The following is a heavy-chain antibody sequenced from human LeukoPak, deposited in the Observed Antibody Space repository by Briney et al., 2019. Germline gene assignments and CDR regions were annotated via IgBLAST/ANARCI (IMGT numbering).Heavy chain of an antibody. D-gene: IGHD1-26*01. J-gene: IGHJ6*02. V-gene: IGHV4-34*01. CDR3: ARGRLAGSYYRIRYYGMDV. Sequence: PSETLSLTCAVYGRSFSGYYWSWIRQPPGKGLEWIGEINHSGSTNYNPSLKSRVTISVDTSKNQFSLELSSVTAADTAVYYCARGRLAGSYYRIRYYGMDVWGQGTTVTVSS. CDR1: GRSFSGYY. CDR2: INHSGST.